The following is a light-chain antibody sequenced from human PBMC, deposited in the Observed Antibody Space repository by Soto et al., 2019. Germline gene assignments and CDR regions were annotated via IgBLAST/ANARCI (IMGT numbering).Light chain of an antibody. CDR2: GGS. CDR3: QQYSSSRT. V-gene: IGKV3-20*01. J-gene: IGKJ1*01. Sequence: EIVMTQSPATLSVSPGERATLSCRASQSISSNLAWYQQKPGQAPRLLIYGGSSRATGIPVRFSGSGSETDFTLTITRLEPEDFAVDYCQQYSSSRTFGQGTKVDIK. CDR1: QSISSN.